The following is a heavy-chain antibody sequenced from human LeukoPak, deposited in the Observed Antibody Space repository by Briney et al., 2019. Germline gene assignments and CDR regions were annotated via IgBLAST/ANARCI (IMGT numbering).Heavy chain of an antibody. V-gene: IGHV3-53*01. CDR2: IYSGGST. CDR1: GFTVSSNY. J-gene: IGHJ4*02. D-gene: IGHD6-19*01. CDR3: ASDLIAVAGTPTRRDY. Sequence: GGSLRLSCAASGFTVSSNYMSRVRQAPGKGLEWVSVIYSGGSTYYADSVKGRFTISRDNSKNTLYLQMNSLRAEDTAVYYCASDLIAVAGTPTRRDYWGQGTLVTVSS.